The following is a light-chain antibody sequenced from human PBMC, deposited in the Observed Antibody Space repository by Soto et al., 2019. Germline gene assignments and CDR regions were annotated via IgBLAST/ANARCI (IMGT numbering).Light chain of an antibody. J-gene: IGKJ1*01. Sequence: EIVLTQSPATLSLSPGERATLSCRASQSVSSYLAWYQQKPGQAPRLLIYDASNRATGIPARFSGSGSGTDFTLTINRLEPEDFAVYCCQQYGGSPPTFGQGTKVDIK. V-gene: IGKV3-20*01. CDR1: QSVSSY. CDR3: QQYGGSPPT. CDR2: DAS.